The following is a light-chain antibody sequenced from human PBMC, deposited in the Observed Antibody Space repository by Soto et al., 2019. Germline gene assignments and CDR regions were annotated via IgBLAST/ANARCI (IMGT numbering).Light chain of an antibody. Sequence: AIQMTQSPSSLSASVGDRVTITCRASQGIRNDLGWYQQKPGKAPKLLIYAARTLQSGLPSRFSGSGFGTDFALTICSLQPEDSATYYCLQDYNYPWTFGQGTKVEIK. CDR1: QGIRND. V-gene: IGKV1-6*01. J-gene: IGKJ1*01. CDR3: LQDYNYPWT. CDR2: AAR.